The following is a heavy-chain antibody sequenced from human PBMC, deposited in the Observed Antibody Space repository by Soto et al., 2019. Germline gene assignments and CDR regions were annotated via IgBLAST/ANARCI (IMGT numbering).Heavy chain of an antibody. J-gene: IGHJ4*02. CDR2: ISYDGSNK. CDR1: GFTFSSYG. CDR3: AKDRGAYCGGDCPIPLDY. V-gene: IGHV3-30*18. D-gene: IGHD2-21*02. Sequence: SLRLSCAASGFTFSSYGMHWVRQAPGKGLEWVAVISYDGSNKYYADSVKGRFTISRDNSKNTLYLQMNSLRAEDTAVYYCAKDRGAYCGGDCPIPLDYWGQGTLVTVSS.